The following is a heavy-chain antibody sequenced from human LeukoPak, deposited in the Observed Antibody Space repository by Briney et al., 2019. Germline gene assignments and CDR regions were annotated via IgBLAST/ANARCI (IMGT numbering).Heavy chain of an antibody. V-gene: IGHV4-59*01. CDR2: IYYSGST. CDR3: ARVRQQLDYGMDV. CDR1: GGSISSYY. D-gene: IGHD6-13*01. Sequence: ETLSLTCPVSGGSISSYYWSWIRQPPGKGLEWIGYIYYSGSTNYNPSLKSRVTISVDTSKNQFSLKLSSVAAADTAVYYCARVRQQLDYGMDVWGQGTTVTVSS. J-gene: IGHJ6*02.